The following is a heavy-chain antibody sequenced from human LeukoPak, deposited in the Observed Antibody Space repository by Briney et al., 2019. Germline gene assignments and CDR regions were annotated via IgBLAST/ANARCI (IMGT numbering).Heavy chain of an antibody. J-gene: IGHJ4*02. CDR1: GFTFSSYA. CDR3: AKEGGDDFWIDY. CDR2: ISYDGSNK. D-gene: IGHD3-3*01. V-gene: IGHV3-30-3*01. Sequence: GGSLRLSYAASGFTFSSYAMHWVRQAPGKGLEWVAVISYDGSNKYYADSVKGRFTISRDNSKNTLYLQMNSLRAEDTAVYYCAKEGGDDFWIDYWGQGTLVTVSS.